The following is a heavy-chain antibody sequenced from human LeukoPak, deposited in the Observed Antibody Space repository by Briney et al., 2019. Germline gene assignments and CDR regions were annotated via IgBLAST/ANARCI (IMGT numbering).Heavy chain of an antibody. V-gene: IGHV3-21*01. CDR2: ISSSSSYI. CDR3: ARDIAAADAAEYFQH. Sequence: TGGSLRLSCAASGFTFSSYSMNWVRQAPGKGLEWVSSISSSSSYIYYADSVKGRFTISRDNAKNSLYLQMNSLRAEDTAVYYCARDIAAADAAEYFQHWGQGTLVTVSS. J-gene: IGHJ1*01. CDR1: GFTFSSYS. D-gene: IGHD6-13*01.